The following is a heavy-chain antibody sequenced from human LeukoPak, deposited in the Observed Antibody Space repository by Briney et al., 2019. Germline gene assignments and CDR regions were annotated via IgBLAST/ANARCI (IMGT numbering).Heavy chain of an antibody. CDR2: IRYDGSNK. CDR1: GFTFSSYG. Sequence: GGSLRLSCAASGFTFSSYGMHWVRQAPGKGLEWVAFIRYDGSNKYYADSVKGRFTISRDNSKNTLYLQMNSLRAEGTAVYYCAKDQNYAGAFDIWGQGTMVTVSS. CDR3: AKDQNYAGAFDI. V-gene: IGHV3-30*02. J-gene: IGHJ3*02. D-gene: IGHD1-7*01.